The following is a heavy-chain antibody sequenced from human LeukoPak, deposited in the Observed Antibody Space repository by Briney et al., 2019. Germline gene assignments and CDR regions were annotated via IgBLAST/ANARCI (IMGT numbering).Heavy chain of an antibody. D-gene: IGHD6-13*01. CDR3: ARFIAAAGGFDP. CDR2: IYYSGNT. Sequence: SETLSLTCTVSGVSISSSNSYWGWIRQPPGKGLEWIGSIYYSGNTYYNASLKSQVSISIDTSKNQFSLKLTSVTAADTAVYYCARFIAAAGGFDPWGQGTLVTVSS. V-gene: IGHV4-39*01. J-gene: IGHJ5*02. CDR1: GVSISSSNSY.